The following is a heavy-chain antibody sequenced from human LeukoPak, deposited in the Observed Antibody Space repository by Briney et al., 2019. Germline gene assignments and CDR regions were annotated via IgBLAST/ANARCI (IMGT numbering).Heavy chain of an antibody. D-gene: IGHD3-22*01. J-gene: IGHJ6*03. CDR1: GGSISSYY. CDR3: ARSSEGRYYYDSSGFSYYYYYMDV. CDR2: IYYSGST. Sequence: SETLSLTCTVSGGSISSYYWSWIRQPPGKGLEWIGYIYYSGSTYYNPSLRSRVTISVNTSKNQFSLKLSSVTAADTAVYYCARSSEGRYYYDSSGFSYYYYYMDVWGKGTTVTISS. V-gene: IGHV4-59*01.